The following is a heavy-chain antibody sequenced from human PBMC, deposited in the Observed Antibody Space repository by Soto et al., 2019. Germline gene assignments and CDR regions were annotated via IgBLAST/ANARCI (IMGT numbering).Heavy chain of an antibody. Sequence: SETLSLTCAVSGVSLTSGNWWTWVRQSPQRGLEYIGEIFHDGAANYYPSFERRVAMSVDTSRNQFSLKLTSVTAADTAVYFCARLVYDTRLNYMYFDFWGPGTPVTVSS. J-gene: IGHJ4*02. CDR3: ARLVYDTRLNYMYFDF. D-gene: IGHD3-10*01. CDR2: IFHDGAA. V-gene: IGHV4-4*02. CDR1: GVSLTSGNW.